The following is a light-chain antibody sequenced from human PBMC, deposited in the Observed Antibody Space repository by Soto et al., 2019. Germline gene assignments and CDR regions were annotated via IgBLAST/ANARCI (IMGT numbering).Light chain of an antibody. CDR3: SSYAGSDSFV. CDR2: EVS. J-gene: IGLJ1*01. CDR1: SSDVGGYNC. Sequence: QSALTQPPSASGPLGQSVTISCTGTSSDVGGYNCVSWFQQHPGKAPKLMIYEVSKRPSGVPDRFSGSKSGNMASLTVSGLQAEDEADYYCSSYAGSDSFVFGTGTKVTVL. V-gene: IGLV2-8*01.